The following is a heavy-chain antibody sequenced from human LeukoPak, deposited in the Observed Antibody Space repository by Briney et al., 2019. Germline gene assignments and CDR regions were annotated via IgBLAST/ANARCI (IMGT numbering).Heavy chain of an antibody. J-gene: IGHJ4*02. Sequence: SETLSLTCTVSGGSISSSSYYWGWIRQPPGKGLEWIGSIYYSGSTYYNPSLKSRVTISVDTSKNQFSLKLSSVTAADTAVYYCARESPDGDWKNWGQGTLVAASS. V-gene: IGHV4-39*07. CDR3: ARESPDGDWKN. CDR1: GGSISSSSYY. D-gene: IGHD2-21*01. CDR2: IYYSGST.